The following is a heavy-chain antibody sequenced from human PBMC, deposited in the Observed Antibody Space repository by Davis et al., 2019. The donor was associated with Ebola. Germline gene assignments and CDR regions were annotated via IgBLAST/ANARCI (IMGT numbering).Heavy chain of an antibody. CDR3: AKTHSSGWYLDY. CDR2: INYNGETT. CDR1: AFTFSSYA. D-gene: IGHD6-19*01. V-gene: IGHV3-23*01. Sequence: GESLKISCAASAFTFSSYAMIWVRQAPGKGLEWVSGINYNGETTHYADSVKGRFTISRDNSKHTLYLQMNSLRAEDTAVYYCAKTHSSGWYLDYWGQGTLVTVSS. J-gene: IGHJ4*02.